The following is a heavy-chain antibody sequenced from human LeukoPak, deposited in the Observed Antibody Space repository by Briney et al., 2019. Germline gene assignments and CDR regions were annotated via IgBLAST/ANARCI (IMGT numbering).Heavy chain of an antibody. CDR1: GFTFSSYS. V-gene: IGHV3-21*01. CDR3: ARDRTIFGVVGYYFDY. CDR2: ISSSSSYI. J-gene: IGHJ4*02. D-gene: IGHD3-3*01. Sequence: GGSVRLSCAASGFTFSSYSMNWVRQAPGKGLEWVSSISSSSSYIYYADSVKGRFTISRDNAKNSLYLQMNSLRAEDTAVYYCARDRTIFGVVGYYFDYWGQETLVTVSS.